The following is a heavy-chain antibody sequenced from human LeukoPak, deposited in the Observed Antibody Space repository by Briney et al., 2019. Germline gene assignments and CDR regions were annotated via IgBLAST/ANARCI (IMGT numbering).Heavy chain of an antibody. CDR3: AKDNSRYCSSTSCYFLGYFDY. CDR2: ISYDGSNK. CDR1: GFTFSSYG. Sequence: PGGSLRLSCAASGFTFSSYGMHWVRQAPGKGLEGVAVISYDGSNKYYADTVKGRFTISRDNSKDTLYLQMNSLRAEDTAVYYCAKDNSRYCSSTSCYFLGYFDYWGQGTLVTVSS. V-gene: IGHV3-30*18. D-gene: IGHD2-2*01. J-gene: IGHJ4*02.